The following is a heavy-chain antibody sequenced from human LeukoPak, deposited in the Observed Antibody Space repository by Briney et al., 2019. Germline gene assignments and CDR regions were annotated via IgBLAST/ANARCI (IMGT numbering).Heavy chain of an antibody. CDR1: GFTFSSYE. Sequence: GGSLRLSCAASGFTFSSYEMNWVREAPGKGLEWVSYISSSGSTIYYADSVKGRFTISRDNAKNSLYLQMNSLRAEHTAVYYCARVVSGIQLWLGYWGQGTLVTVSS. CDR2: ISSSGSTI. D-gene: IGHD5-18*01. J-gene: IGHJ4*02. V-gene: IGHV3-48*03. CDR3: ARVVSGIQLWLGY.